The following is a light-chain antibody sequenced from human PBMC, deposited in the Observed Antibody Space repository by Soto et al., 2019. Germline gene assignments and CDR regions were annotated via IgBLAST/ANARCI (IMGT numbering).Light chain of an antibody. CDR1: QSVSSSY. Sequence: EIVLTQSPGTLSLSPGERATLSCRASQSVSSSYLAWYQQKPGQAPRLLIYGASSSATGIPDRFGGSGSGTDFTLTISRLEPEDLAVYYCQHYCSSPPVTFGPGPKVYLK. CDR3: QHYCSSPPVT. CDR2: GAS. J-gene: IGKJ3*01. V-gene: IGKV3-20*01.